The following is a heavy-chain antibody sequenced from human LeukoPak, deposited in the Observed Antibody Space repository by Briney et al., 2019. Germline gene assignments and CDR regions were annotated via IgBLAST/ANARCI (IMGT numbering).Heavy chain of an antibody. Sequence: SETLSLTCAVYGGSFSGYYWSWIRQPPGKGLEWIGEINHSGSTNYNPSLKSRVTISVDTSKNQFSLKLSSVTAADTAVYYCARKVGATQVFRFDPWGQGTLVTVSS. V-gene: IGHV4-34*01. J-gene: IGHJ5*02. CDR1: GGSFSGYY. D-gene: IGHD1-26*01. CDR2: INHSGST. CDR3: ARKVGATQVFRFDP.